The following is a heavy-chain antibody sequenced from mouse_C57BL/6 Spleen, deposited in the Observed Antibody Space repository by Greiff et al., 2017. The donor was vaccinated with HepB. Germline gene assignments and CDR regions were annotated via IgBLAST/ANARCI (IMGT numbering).Heavy chain of an antibody. CDR2: IYPGDGDT. J-gene: IGHJ2*01. D-gene: IGHD1-1*01. CDR3: ARGRYYGSIPLFDY. V-gene: IGHV1-82*01. Sequence: VQLQESGPELVKPGASVKISCKASGYAFSSSWMNWVKQRPGKGLEWIGRIYPGDGDTNYNGKFKGKATLTAEKSSSTAYMQLSSLTSADSAVYFCARGRYYGSIPLFDYWGQGTTLTVSS. CDR1: GYAFSSSW.